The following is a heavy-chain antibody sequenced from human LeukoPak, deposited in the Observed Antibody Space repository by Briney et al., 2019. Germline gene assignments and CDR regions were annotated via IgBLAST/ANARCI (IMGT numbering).Heavy chain of an antibody. CDR1: GGSISSSSYY. CDR2: IYYSGST. Sequence: KPSETLSLTCTVSGGSISSSSYYWGWIRQPPGKGLEWIGSIYYSGSTYYNPSLKSRVTISVDTSKNQFSLKLSSVTAADTAVYYCARNPRWFDPWGQGALVTVSS. J-gene: IGHJ5*02. V-gene: IGHV4-39*07. CDR3: ARNPRWFDP.